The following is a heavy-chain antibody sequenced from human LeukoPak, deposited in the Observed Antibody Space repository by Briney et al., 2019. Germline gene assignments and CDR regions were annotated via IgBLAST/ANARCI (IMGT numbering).Heavy chain of an antibody. CDR1: GFTFGDYA. V-gene: IGHV3-49*04. CDR3: TRDRDKAAAGTGWFDP. J-gene: IGHJ5*02. CDR2: IRSKAYGGTT. D-gene: IGHD6-13*01. Sequence: GRSLRLSCTASGFTFGDYAMSWVRQAPGKGLEWVGFIRSKAYGGTTEYAASVKGRLTISRDDSKSIAYLQMNSLKTEDTAVYYCTRDRDKAAAGTGWFDPWGQGTLVTVSS.